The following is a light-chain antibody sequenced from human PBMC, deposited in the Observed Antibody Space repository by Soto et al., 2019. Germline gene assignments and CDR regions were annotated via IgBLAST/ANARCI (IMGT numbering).Light chain of an antibody. CDR2: EVS. V-gene: IGLV2-14*01. Sequence: QSVLTQPASVSGSPGQSITISRTGSSRDIGGYNYVSWYQQHPGKVPKLMIYEVSNRPSGVSNRFSGSKSGNTASLTISGLQAEEEADYYCSSYSSTSSSTIVVFGTGTKV. CDR3: SSYSSTSSSTIVV. CDR1: SRDIGGYNY. J-gene: IGLJ1*01.